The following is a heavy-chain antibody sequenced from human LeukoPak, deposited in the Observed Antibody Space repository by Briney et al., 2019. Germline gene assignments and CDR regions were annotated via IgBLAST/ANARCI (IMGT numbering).Heavy chain of an antibody. CDR3: ASVDYYDSSGYYTQAFDI. CDR1: GFTFSSYE. CDR2: ISSSGSTI. D-gene: IGHD3-22*01. Sequence: PGGSLRLSCAASGFTFSSYEMNWVRQAPGKGLEWVSYISSSGSTIYYADSVKGRFTISRDNAKNSLYLQMNSLRAEDTAVYYCASVDYYDSSGYYTQAFDIWGQGTMVTVSS. V-gene: IGHV3-48*03. J-gene: IGHJ3*02.